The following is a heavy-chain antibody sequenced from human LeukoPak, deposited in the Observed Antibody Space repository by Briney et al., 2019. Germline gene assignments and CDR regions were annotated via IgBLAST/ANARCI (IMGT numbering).Heavy chain of an antibody. CDR1: GGSFSDYY. V-gene: IGHV4-34*01. Sequence: SETLSLTCAVYGGSFSDYYWNWIRQPPGKGPEWIGEINDRGTTNHNPSLKSRVTILVDTSKNRFSLRLSSVTAADTAVYYCARGFRGNSRGSFDIWGQGTMVTVSS. J-gene: IGHJ3*02. D-gene: IGHD4-23*01. CDR3: ARGFRGNSRGSFDI. CDR2: INDRGTT.